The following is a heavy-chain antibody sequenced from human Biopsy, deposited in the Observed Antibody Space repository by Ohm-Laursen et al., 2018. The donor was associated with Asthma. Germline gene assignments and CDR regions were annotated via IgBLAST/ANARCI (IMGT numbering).Heavy chain of an antibody. CDR1: RINLRNFG. CDR3: ATPASPGPGADAMDL. D-gene: IGHD6-6*01. J-gene: IGHJ3*01. CDR2: ISHQGPYT. Sequence: SLRPSCAASRINLRNFGVFWVRQAPGKGLEWLAWISHQGPYTAYADSVKGRFTVSRDNYHNTASLVLDSLRPDDTGVYYCATPASPGPGADAMDLWGQGTVVTVSS. V-gene: IGHV3-30*03.